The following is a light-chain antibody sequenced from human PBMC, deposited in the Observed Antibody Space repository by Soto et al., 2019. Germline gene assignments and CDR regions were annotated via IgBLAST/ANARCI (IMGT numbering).Light chain of an antibody. CDR1: QTISDF. Sequence: DIQMTQSPSSLSASLGDRVTITCRASQTISDFLNWYQHKPGKAPNLLIYTGSSLQSGVPSRFSGSGSGTDFTLTINSLQPEDFATYYCQQAASFPITFGQGTRLEI. V-gene: IGKV1-39*01. J-gene: IGKJ5*01. CDR3: QQAASFPIT. CDR2: TGS.